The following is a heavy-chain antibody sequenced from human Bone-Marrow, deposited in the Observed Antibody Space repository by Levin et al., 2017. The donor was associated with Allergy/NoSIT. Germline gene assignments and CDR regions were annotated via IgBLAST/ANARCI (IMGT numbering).Heavy chain of an antibody. V-gene: IGHV1-2*02. CDR1: GYTFTGYY. CDR3: ARDGWDCSSGYYFDY. CDR2: INPNSGGT. J-gene: IGHJ4*02. Sequence: ASVKVSCKASGYTFTGYYMHWVRQAPGQGLEWMGWINPNSGGTNYAQKFQGRVTMTRDTSISTAYMELSRLRSDDTAVYYCARDGWDCSSGYYFDYWGQGTLVTVSS. D-gene: IGHD2-15*01.